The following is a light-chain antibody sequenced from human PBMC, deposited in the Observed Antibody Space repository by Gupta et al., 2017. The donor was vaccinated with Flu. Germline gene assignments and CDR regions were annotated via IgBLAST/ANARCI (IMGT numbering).Light chain of an antibody. CDR2: EVD. CDR1: SIDISGYDY. V-gene: IGLV2-8*01. Sequence: QSALTQPPSASGSPGQSVTISCTGTSIDISGYDYGSWYQQHPGKAPKLIIYEVDKRPSGVPDRLSGSKSGNTASLTVSGLQAEDEADYYCSSYADTSFYVFGTGTKVTVL. CDR3: SSYADTSFYV. J-gene: IGLJ1*01.